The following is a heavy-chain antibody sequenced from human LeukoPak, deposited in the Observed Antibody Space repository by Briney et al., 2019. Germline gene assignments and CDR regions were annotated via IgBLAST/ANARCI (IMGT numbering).Heavy chain of an antibody. CDR3: AREKIGTGTILGKDYYYMDV. J-gene: IGHJ6*03. CDR1: GVSISSYY. V-gene: IGHV4-4*07. D-gene: IGHD1-1*01. Sequence: SETLSLTCTVSGVSISSYYWSWIRQPAGKGLEWIGRIYTSGSTNYNPSLKSRVTMSVDTSKNQFSLKLSSVTAADTAMYYCAREKIGTGTILGKDYYYMDVWGKGTTVTVSS. CDR2: IYTSGST.